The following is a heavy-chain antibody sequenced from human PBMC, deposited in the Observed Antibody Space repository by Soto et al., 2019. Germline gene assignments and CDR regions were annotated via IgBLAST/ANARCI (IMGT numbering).Heavy chain of an antibody. J-gene: IGHJ4*02. V-gene: IGHV1-69*12. CDR1: GGDLRNSG. CDR2: IFPLVAMV. CDR3: AQEDGADIKS. D-gene: IGHD1-26*01. Sequence: QVHLVQSGAEMKKPGSSVKVSCKVSGGDLRNSGISWVRQAPGQGLEWMGGIFPLVAMVDYSKKFQGRVTTTADESTITAAMHLGSPRSDYTAGSYCAQEDGADIKSRGQGTLVIIYS.